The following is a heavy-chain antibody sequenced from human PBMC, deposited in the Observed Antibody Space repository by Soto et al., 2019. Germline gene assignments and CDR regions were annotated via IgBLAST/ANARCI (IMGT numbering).Heavy chain of an antibody. CDR2: INHSGST. V-gene: IGHV4-34*01. Sequence: SETLSLTCAVYGGSFNDYYWSWIRQPPGKGLEWIGEINHSGSTNYNPSLKTRVTISVDTSKNQFSLKLSSVTAADTAVYYCARVPDYWGQGILVTVPQ. D-gene: IGHD2-2*01. J-gene: IGHJ4*02. CDR3: ARVPDY. CDR1: GGSFNDYY.